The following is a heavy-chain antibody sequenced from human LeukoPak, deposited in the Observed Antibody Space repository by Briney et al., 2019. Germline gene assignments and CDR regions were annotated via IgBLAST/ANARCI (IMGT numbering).Heavy chain of an antibody. CDR2: INSDGSAT. D-gene: IGHD3-22*01. CDR3: ARALGYYDSSGYYYWYFDL. Sequence: GGSLRLSCAASGFPFSSYWMHWVRQVPGKGLLWVSRINSDGSATIYADSVRGRFTISRDNAKNTLYLQMNSLRAEDTAVYYCARALGYYDSSGYYYWYFDLWGRGTLVTVSS. CDR1: GFPFSSYW. J-gene: IGHJ2*01. V-gene: IGHV3-74*01.